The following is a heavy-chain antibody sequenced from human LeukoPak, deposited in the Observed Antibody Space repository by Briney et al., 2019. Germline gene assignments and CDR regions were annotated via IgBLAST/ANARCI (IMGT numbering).Heavy chain of an antibody. CDR3: ARGKYCGGDCYSFDY. J-gene: IGHJ4*02. CDR2: IWYDGSNK. Sequence: GRSLRLSCAASGFTFSSYGMHWVRQAPGKGLEWVAVIWYDGSNKYYADSVKGRFTISRDNSKNTLYLQMNSLRAEGTAVYYCARGKYCGGDCYSFDYWGQGTLVTVSS. D-gene: IGHD2-21*02. CDR1: GFTFSSYG. V-gene: IGHV3-33*01.